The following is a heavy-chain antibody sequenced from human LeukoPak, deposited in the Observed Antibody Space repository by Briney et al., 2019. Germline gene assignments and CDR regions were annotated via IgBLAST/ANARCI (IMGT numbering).Heavy chain of an antibody. Sequence: GGSLRLSCAASGFTFSSYAMSWVRQAPGKGLEWVSAISGSGGSTYYADSVKGRFTISRDNSKNTLYLQMNSLRAEDTAVYYCAKDHQASITMVRGVFDYRGQGTLVTVSS. V-gene: IGHV3-23*01. D-gene: IGHD3-10*01. CDR1: GFTFSSYA. CDR3: AKDHQASITMVRGVFDY. J-gene: IGHJ4*02. CDR2: ISGSGGST.